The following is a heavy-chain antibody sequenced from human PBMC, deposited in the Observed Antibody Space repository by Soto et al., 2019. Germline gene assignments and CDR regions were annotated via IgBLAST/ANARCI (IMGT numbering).Heavy chain of an antibody. CDR2: IYHSGST. CDR1: GGSIGSGGYS. V-gene: IGHV4-30-2*02. J-gene: IGHJ4*02. Sequence: SETLSLTCAVSGGSIGSGGYSWSWIRQPPGKGLECIGYIYHSGSTYYNPSLKSRVTISVDRSKNQFSLKLSSVTAADTAVYYCARSDGRYWGQGTLVTVSS. CDR3: ARSDGRY.